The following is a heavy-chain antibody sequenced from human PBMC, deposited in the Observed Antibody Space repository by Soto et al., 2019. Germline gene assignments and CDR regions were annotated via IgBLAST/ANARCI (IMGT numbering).Heavy chain of an antibody. CDR1: GGSISSYY. CDR3: ARDRGGVASNWFDP. Sequence: PSETLSLTCTVSGGSISSYYWSWIRQPPGKGLEWIGYIYYSGSTNYSPSLKSRVTISVDTSKNQFSLKLSSVAAADTAVYYCARDRGGVASNWFDPWGQGTLVTVSS. D-gene: IGHD3-10*01. CDR2: IYYSGST. V-gene: IGHV4-59*01. J-gene: IGHJ5*02.